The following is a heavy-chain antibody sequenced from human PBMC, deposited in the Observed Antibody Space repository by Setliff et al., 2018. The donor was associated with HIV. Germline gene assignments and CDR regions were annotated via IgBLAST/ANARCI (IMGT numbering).Heavy chain of an antibody. V-gene: IGHV4-34*01. Sequence: SETLSLTCAVYGGSFNGYYWTWIRQSPGKGLEWIGEVNHRGTINYNQSLKNRVIISVDTAKNQFSLSLRSLTAADTALYFCARSLEMATILHFDFWGEGTLVTVSS. CDR2: VNHRGTI. J-gene: IGHJ4*02. CDR3: ARSLEMATILHFDF. CDR1: GGSFNGYY.